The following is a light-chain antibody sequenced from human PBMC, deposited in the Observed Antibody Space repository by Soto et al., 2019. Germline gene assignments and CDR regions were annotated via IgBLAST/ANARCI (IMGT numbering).Light chain of an antibody. CDR2: EVS. V-gene: IGLV2-14*01. CDR1: SSDVGGYNY. J-gene: IGLJ1*01. CDR3: SSYTTSRTLD. Sequence: QSVLTQTASVSGSPGQSITISCTGTSSDVGGYNYVSWYQQHPGKAPKLMINEVSNRPSGVSNRFSGSKSGNTASLTISGLQAEDEADYYCSSYTTSRTLDFGTGTKLTVL.